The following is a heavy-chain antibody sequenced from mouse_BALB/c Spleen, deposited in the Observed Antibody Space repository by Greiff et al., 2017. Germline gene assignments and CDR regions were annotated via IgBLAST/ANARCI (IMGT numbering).Heavy chain of an antibody. CDR1: GYSITSGYY. CDR2: ISYDGSN. CDR3: VYDGPYYYAMDY. J-gene: IGHJ4*01. V-gene: IGHV3-6*02. Sequence: EVKLQESGPGLVKPSQSLSLTCSVTGYSITSGYYWNWIRQFPGNKLEWMGYISYDGSNNYNPSLKNRISITRDTSKNQFFLKLNSVTTEDTATYYCVYDGPYYYAMDYWGQGTSVTVSS. D-gene: IGHD2-3*01.